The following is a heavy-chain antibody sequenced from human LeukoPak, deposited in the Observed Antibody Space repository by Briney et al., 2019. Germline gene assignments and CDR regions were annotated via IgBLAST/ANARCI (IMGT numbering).Heavy chain of an antibody. D-gene: IGHD6-19*01. V-gene: IGHV3-23*01. CDR3: AKDLSRAVAADWFDP. Sequence: PGGCLSLSYAASGFTFSNYDMSCVRHAPGEGLEWVSSISDSGGSTCYADSVKGRFTISRDNSKNTLYLQMTNLRAADTAVYYCAKDLSRAVAADWFDPWDQGSLVTVSS. J-gene: IGHJ5*02. CDR1: GFTFSNYD. CDR2: ISDSGGST.